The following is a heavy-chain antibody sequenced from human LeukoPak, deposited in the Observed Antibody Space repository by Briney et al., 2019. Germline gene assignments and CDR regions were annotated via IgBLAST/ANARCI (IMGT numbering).Heavy chain of an antibody. Sequence: SVKVSCKASGGTFSSYAISWVRQAPGQGLEWMGGIIPIFGTANYAQKFQGRVTITADESTSTAYMELSSLRSEDTAVYYCARGPEMATAFDYWGQGTLVTVSS. D-gene: IGHD5-24*01. CDR3: ARGPEMATAFDY. CDR2: IIPIFGTA. CDR1: GGTFSSYA. V-gene: IGHV1-69*13. J-gene: IGHJ4*02.